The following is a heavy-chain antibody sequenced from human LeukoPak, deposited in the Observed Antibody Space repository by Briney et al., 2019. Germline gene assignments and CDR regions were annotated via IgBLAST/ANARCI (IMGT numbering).Heavy chain of an antibody. Sequence: PSETLSLTCTVSGGSISGFYWSWLRQPPGNELEWIAYTHISGNSGYNPSLQSRVTISLGTSKNQFSLRLTSVTAADTAVYYCARHTQYGDYNPLNMWGQGTLVTVSA. V-gene: IGHV4-4*09. D-gene: IGHD4-17*01. CDR2: THISGNS. J-gene: IGHJ3*02. CDR1: GGSISGFY. CDR3: ARHTQYGDYNPLNM.